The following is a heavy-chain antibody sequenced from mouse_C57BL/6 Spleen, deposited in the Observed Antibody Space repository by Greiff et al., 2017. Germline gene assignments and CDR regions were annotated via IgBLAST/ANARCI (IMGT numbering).Heavy chain of an antibody. CDR3: GRWATGYDFDY. D-gene: IGHD2-14*01. V-gene: IGHV1-18*01. Sequence: VQLKESGPELVKPGASVKIPCKASGYTFTDYNMDWVKQSHGKSLEWIGDINPNNGGTIYNQKFKGKATLTVDKSSSTAYMELRSLTSEDTAVYYGGRWATGYDFDYWGQGTTLTVSS. CDR2: INPNNGGT. CDR1: GYTFTDYN. J-gene: IGHJ2*01.